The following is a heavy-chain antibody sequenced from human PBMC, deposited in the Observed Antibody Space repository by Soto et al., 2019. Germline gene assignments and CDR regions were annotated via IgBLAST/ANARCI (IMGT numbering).Heavy chain of an antibody. V-gene: IGHV3-30*03. CDR2: ISYDGSDK. D-gene: IGHD3-10*01. CDR3: VGGQYYFDY. J-gene: IGHJ4*02. CDR1: GFPFTSYG. Sequence: QVQLVESGGGVVQPGRSLRLSCAAYGFPFTSYGMHWVREGPDKGLEWVAIISYDGSDKYYADSVKGRFTISRDNSKNTLYLQMNSLRPEDTALYYCVGGQYYFDYRGQGTLVIVSS.